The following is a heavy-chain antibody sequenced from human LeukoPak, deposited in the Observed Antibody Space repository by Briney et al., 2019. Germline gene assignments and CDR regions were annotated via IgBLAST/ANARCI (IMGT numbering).Heavy chain of an antibody. CDR2: IYHSGST. Sequence: SETLSLTCAVSGYSISSGYDWAWIRQPPGKGLEWIGSIYHSGSTYYNPSLKSRVTISVDTSKNQFSLKLTSVTCADTSVNWGATEVGQWLVRTWGQGTLVTVSS. CDR3: ATEVGQWLVRT. D-gene: IGHD6-19*01. CDR1: GYSISSGYD. V-gene: IGHV4-38-2*01. J-gene: IGHJ5*02.